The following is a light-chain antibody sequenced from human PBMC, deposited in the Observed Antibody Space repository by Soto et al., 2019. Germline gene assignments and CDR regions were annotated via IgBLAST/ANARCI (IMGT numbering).Light chain of an antibody. CDR1: QTTANW. J-gene: IGKJ1*01. V-gene: IGKV1-5*01. CDR2: DAS. Sequence: DIRMTQSPSTLSASVGDRVTITCWASQTTANWLAWYQQKPGKAPQLLIYDASNLKSGVPSRFSGSGYGTEFTLTIDTLQPDDFATYYCQQYNAYPWTFGQGTKVDIK. CDR3: QQYNAYPWT.